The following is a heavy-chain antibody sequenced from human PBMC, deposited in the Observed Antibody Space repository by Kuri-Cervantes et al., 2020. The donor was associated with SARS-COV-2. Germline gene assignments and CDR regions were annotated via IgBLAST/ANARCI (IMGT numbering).Heavy chain of an antibody. D-gene: IGHD3-16*01. Sequence: ASVKVSCKASGYTFTGYCMHWVRQAPGQGLEWMGWINPNSGGTNYAQRFQGWVTMTRDTSISTAYMELSRLRSDDTAVYYCAHQGGLGYYGMDVWGQGTTVTVSS. J-gene: IGHJ6*02. CDR2: INPNSGGT. CDR3: AHQGGLGYYGMDV. V-gene: IGHV1-2*04. CDR1: GYTFTGYC.